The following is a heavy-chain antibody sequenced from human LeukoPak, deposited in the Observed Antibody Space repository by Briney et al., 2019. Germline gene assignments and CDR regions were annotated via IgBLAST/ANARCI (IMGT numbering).Heavy chain of an antibody. J-gene: IGHJ3*01. CDR3: AREGTKWDAFGL. V-gene: IGHV1-2*02. Sequence: ASVKVSCKASGYTFTAYYMHWVRQAPGQGLEWTGSINPNSGDTNYAQSFQGRVTMTRDTSISTAYMDLSRLKSDDTALYYCAREGTKWDAFGLWGQGTMVTVSS. D-gene: IGHD1-7*01. CDR2: INPNSGDT. CDR1: GYTFTAYY.